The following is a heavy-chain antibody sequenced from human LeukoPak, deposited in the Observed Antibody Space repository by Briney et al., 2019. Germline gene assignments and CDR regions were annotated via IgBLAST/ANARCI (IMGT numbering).Heavy chain of an antibody. Sequence: SETLSLTCAVCGGSFSGYYWSWICQPPGKGLEWIGEINHSGSTNYNPSLKSRVTISVDTSKNQFSLKLSSVTAADTAVYYCARGFLKTTVTTEIFDYWGQGTLVTVSS. D-gene: IGHD4-17*01. CDR3: ARGFLKTTVTTEIFDY. V-gene: IGHV4-34*01. J-gene: IGHJ4*02. CDR1: GGSFSGYY. CDR2: INHSGST.